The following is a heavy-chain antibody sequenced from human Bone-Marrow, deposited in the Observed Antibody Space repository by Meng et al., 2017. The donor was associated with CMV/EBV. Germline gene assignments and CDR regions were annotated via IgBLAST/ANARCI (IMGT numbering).Heavy chain of an antibody. J-gene: IGHJ6*02. CDR2: ISSSGSTI. V-gene: IGHV3-48*03. Sequence: LSLTCAASGFTFSSYEMNWVRQAPGKGLEWVSYISSSGSTIYYADSVKGRFTISRDNAKNSLYLQMNSLRAEDTAVYYCARGAIVLMVYAMSDFSNDLDQGTTVTVSS. CDR3: ARGAIVLMVYAMSDFSND. CDR1: GFTFSSYE. D-gene: IGHD2-8*01.